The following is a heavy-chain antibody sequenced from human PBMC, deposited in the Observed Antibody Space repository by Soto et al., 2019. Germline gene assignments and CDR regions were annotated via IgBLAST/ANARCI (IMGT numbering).Heavy chain of an antibody. D-gene: IGHD3-10*01. V-gene: IGHV4-34*02. CDR1: GGSFSGYY. CDR3: ATFPPEGRTATPGGDDAFDL. CDR2: INLSGSP. Sequence: QLHLEQRGAGLLKPSETLSLTCDMYGGSFSGYYWGWVRQAPGKGLEWIVDINLSGSPNYNPSLQRRVSVSLDPSKTHFSLKLSSVAAADTAGYYCATFPPEGRTATPGGDDAFDLWGQGTLVTVSS. J-gene: IGHJ3*01.